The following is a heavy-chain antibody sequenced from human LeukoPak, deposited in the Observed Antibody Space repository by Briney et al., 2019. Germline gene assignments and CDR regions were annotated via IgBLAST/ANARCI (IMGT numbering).Heavy chain of an antibody. Sequence: GGTLRLSCAASGFTFSSYGMSWVRQAPEKGLEWVSSISGSGGSTYYADSVKGRFTISRDNSKNTLYLQMNSLRAEDTAVYYCAKDLGSLAYYYDSSGYLGYWGQGTLVTVSS. CDR1: GFTFSSYG. D-gene: IGHD3-22*01. V-gene: IGHV3-23*01. J-gene: IGHJ4*02. CDR2: ISGSGGST. CDR3: AKDLGSLAYYYDSSGYLGY.